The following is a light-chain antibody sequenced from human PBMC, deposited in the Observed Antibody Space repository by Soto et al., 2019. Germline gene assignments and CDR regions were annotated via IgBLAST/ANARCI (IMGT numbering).Light chain of an antibody. CDR1: PGLRNY. CDR3: QKYTNVPA. J-gene: IGKJ4*01. Sequence: QMNPSSSSLSASVRGRINLPFRAGPGLRNYLAWYQQIPGKVPKLLVSAASTLQSGVPSRFSGSGSGTDFTLTISSLQPEDVATYYCQKYTNVPAFGGGTKVEIK. CDR2: AAS. V-gene: IGKV1-27*01.